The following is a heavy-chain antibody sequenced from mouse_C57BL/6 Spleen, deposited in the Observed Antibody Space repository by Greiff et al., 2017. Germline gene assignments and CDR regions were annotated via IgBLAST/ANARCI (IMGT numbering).Heavy chain of an antibody. Sequence: VQLQQPGAELVKPGASVKMSCKASGYTFTSYWITWVKQRPGQGLEWIGDIYPGSGSTNYNEKFKSKATLPVDTSSSTAYMQLSSLTSEDSAVYYCARGRIPLGREDYFDDWGQGTTLTVSS. CDR3: ARGRIPLGREDYFDD. J-gene: IGHJ2*01. CDR2: IYPGSGST. V-gene: IGHV1-55*01. D-gene: IGHD3-3*01. CDR1: GYTFTSYW.